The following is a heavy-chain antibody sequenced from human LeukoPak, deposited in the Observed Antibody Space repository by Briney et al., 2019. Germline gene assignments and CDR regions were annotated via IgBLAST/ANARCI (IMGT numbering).Heavy chain of an antibody. CDR2: IYTSGST. CDR1: GGSISSSSYY. Sequence: PSETLSLTCTVSGGSISSSSYYWSWIRQPAGKGLEWIGRIYTSGSTNYNPSLKSRVTMSVDTSKNQFSLKLSSVTAADTAVYYCAREMERSSSSGGTIDYWGQGTLVTVSS. V-gene: IGHV4-61*02. D-gene: IGHD6-13*01. J-gene: IGHJ4*02. CDR3: AREMERSSSSGGTIDY.